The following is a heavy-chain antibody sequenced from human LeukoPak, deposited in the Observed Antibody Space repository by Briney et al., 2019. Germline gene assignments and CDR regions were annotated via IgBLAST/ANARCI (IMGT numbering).Heavy chain of an antibody. D-gene: IGHD3-22*01. CDR2: ISYDGSNK. CDR1: GFTFSSYG. J-gene: IGHJ4*02. CDR3: AKSQALTYYYDSSGLDY. V-gene: IGHV3-30*18. Sequence: GGSLRLSCAASGFTFSSYGMHWLPQAPGQGLEGVALISYDGSNKYYADSVKGRFTISRDNSKNTLYLQMNSLRAEDTAVYYCAKSQALTYYYDSSGLDYWGQGTLVTVSS.